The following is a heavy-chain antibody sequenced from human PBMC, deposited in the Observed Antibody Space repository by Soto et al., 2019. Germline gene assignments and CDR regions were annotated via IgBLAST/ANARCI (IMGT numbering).Heavy chain of an antibody. CDR1: GYTFTSYG. V-gene: IGHV1-18*01. Sequence: ASVKVSCKASGYTFTSYGISWVRQAPGQGLEWMGWISAYNDNTNYAQKFQGRVTMTTDTSTSTAYMELGSLRSDDTAVYYCARDHTEWLVHCDYWGQGTLVTVSS. CDR2: ISAYNDNT. J-gene: IGHJ4*02. CDR3: ARDHTEWLVHCDY. D-gene: IGHD6-19*01.